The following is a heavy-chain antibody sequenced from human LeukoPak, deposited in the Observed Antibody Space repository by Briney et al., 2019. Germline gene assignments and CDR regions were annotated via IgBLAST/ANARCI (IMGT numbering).Heavy chain of an antibody. J-gene: IGHJ4*02. Sequence: GGSLRLSCAASGFTFSSYEMNWVRQAPGKGLEWVSYISSSGSTIYYADSVKGRFTISRDNAKNSLYLQMNSLRAEDTAVFYCAKAGLDFDNGGRGTLATVSS. V-gene: IGHV3-48*03. CDR2: ISSSGSTI. CDR1: GFTFSSYE. CDR3: AKAGLDFDN.